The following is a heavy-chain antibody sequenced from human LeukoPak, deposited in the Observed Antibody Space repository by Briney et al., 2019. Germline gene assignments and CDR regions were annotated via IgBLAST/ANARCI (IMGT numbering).Heavy chain of an antibody. CDR3: AIWGVVVVPAAVSYYYYMDV. CDR1: GFTFTTYW. J-gene: IGHJ6*03. CDR2: INQVGSSK. D-gene: IGHD2-2*01. V-gene: IGHV3-7*01. Sequence: PGGSLRLSCAASGFTFTTYWMGWVRQAPGKGPEWVANINQVGSSKYFVDSVKGRFTISRDNSKNTLYLQMNSLRAEDTAVYYCAIWGVVVVPAAVSYYYYMDVWGKGTTVTISS.